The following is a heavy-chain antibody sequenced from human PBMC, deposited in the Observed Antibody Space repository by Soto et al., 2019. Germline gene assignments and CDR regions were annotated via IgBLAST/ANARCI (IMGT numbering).Heavy chain of an antibody. CDR2: IFYSGST. J-gene: IGHJ4*02. CDR1: GGSISSGY. D-gene: IGHD6-13*01. V-gene: IGHV4-59*08. CDR3: ARRYSSSSDY. Sequence: SETLSLTCSVSGGSISSGYWTWIRQPPGKGLEWIGYIFYSGSTNYNPSLKSRVTISVDTSKNQFSLKLSSVTAADTAVYYCARRYSSSSDYWGQGTLVTVSS.